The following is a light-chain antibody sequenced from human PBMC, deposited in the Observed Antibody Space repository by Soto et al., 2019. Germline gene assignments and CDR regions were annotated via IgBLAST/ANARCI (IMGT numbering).Light chain of an antibody. V-gene: IGLV2-14*01. CDR2: EVS. CDR1: SSDVGGYNY. Sequence: QSALTQPASVSGSPGQSITISYTGTSSDVGGYNYVSWYQQHPGKVPKLMIYEVSNRPSGVSNRFSGSKSGNTASLTISGLQAEDEADYYCSSYTSSSTNVFGTGTKVTVL. J-gene: IGLJ1*01. CDR3: SSYTSSSTNV.